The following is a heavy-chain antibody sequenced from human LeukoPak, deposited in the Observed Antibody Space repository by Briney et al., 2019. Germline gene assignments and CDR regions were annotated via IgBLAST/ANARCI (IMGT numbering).Heavy chain of an antibody. V-gene: IGHV3-74*01. J-gene: IGHJ4*02. D-gene: IGHD5-18*01. Sequence: PGGSLRLSCGASGFTFSNYWMHWVRHAPGKGLVWVSRINGDGSSTSYADSVKGRFTISRDNAKNTLWLQMNSLRAEDTAVYYCAKDGGYSYGWLNDSWGQGTLVSVSS. CDR3: AKDGGYSYGWLNDS. CDR2: INGDGSST. CDR1: GFTFSNYW.